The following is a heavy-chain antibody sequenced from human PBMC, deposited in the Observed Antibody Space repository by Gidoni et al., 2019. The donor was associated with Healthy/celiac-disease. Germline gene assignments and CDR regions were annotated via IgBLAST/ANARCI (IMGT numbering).Heavy chain of an antibody. CDR2: IYYSGST. Sequence: QLQLQESGPGLVKPSETLSLTCTVSGGSISSSSYYWGWIRQPPGKGLEWIGSIYYSGSTYYNPSLKSRVTISVDTSKNQFSLKLSSVTAADTAVYYCARRQSSSWDEWFDPWGQGTLVTVSS. CDR1: GGSISSSSYY. D-gene: IGHD6-13*01. J-gene: IGHJ5*02. V-gene: IGHV4-39*01. CDR3: ARRQSSSWDEWFDP.